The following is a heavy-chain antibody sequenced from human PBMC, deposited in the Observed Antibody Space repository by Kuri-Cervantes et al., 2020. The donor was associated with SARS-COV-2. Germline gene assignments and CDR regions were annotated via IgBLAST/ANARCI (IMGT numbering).Heavy chain of an antibody. CDR3: AKDRPGPSSRDLNPLQTRGEWELVLWVY. CDR1: GFTFSSYS. J-gene: IGHJ4*02. V-gene: IGHV3-48*01. CDR2: ISSSSSTI. Sequence: GESLKISCAASGFTFSSYSMNWVRQAPGKGLEWVSYISSSSSTIYYADSVKGRFTISRDNSKNTLYLQMNSLRAEDTAVYYCAKDRPGPSSRDLNPLQTRGEWELVLWVYWGQGTLVTVSS. D-gene: IGHD1-26*01.